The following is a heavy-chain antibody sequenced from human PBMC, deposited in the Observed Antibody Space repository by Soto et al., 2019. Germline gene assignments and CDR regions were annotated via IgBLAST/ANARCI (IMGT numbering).Heavy chain of an antibody. J-gene: IGHJ5*02. CDR1: RYIFTDYF. Sequence: QVQLVQSVAEVKKPGASVKVSCKAPRYIFTDYFMHWVRQAPGQGLEWMGWINPNNGATHYGLSFQGRVTMTRETSISTADMELSRLRSDATAVSYCASHDTGARFDPWGQGTLVSVSS. CDR2: INPNNGAT. V-gene: IGHV1-2*02. CDR3: ASHDTGARFDP. D-gene: IGHD1-1*01.